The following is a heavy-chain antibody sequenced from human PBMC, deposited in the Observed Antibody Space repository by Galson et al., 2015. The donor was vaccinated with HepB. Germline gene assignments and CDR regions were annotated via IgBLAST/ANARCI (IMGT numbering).Heavy chain of an antibody. CDR1: GFTFSDYN. Sequence: SLRLSCAASGFTFSDYNMHWLRQSPGKGLEWVAVIWYDGTIKYYADSVKGRFTISRDNSKNTLYLQMNSLRAADTAVYSCARDGRRGDLDPWGQGTLVT. V-gene: IGHV3-33*01. J-gene: IGHJ5*02. CDR2: IWYDGTIK. CDR3: ARDGRRGDLDP. D-gene: IGHD3-16*01.